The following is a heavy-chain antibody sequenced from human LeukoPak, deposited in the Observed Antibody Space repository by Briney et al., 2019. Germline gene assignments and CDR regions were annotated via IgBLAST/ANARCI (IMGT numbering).Heavy chain of an antibody. CDR3: ARDRDSSGLRDFDL. CDR1: GGSIGSFY. D-gene: IGHD3-22*01. V-gene: IGHV4-59*01. Sequence: SSETLSLTCTVSGGSIGSFYWSWIRQPPGKGLEWIGYISYSATTNYNPSLNSRVTISVDTSKNQLSLKVTSVTTADTAVYYCARDRDSSGLRDFDLWGRGTLVTVSA. J-gene: IGHJ2*01. CDR2: ISYSATT.